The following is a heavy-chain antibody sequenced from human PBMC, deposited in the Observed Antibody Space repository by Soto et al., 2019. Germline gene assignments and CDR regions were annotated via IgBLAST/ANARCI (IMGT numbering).Heavy chain of an antibody. J-gene: IGHJ4*02. Sequence: GGSLRLSCAASGFTFSSYAMSWVRQAPGKGLEWVSAISGSGGSTYYADSVKGRFTISRDNSKNTLYLQMNSLRAEDTAVYYCAKMEQGIAAAGSYFDYWGQGTLVTVSS. CDR1: GFTFSSYA. CDR2: ISGSGGST. D-gene: IGHD6-13*01. CDR3: AKMEQGIAAAGSYFDY. V-gene: IGHV3-23*01.